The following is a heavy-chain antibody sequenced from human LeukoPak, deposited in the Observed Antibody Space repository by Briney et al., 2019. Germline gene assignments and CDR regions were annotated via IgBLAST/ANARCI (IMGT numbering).Heavy chain of an antibody. CDR1: GDSISTYY. CDR3: ARGTHSSSPIPLDY. CDR2: IHYSGST. J-gene: IGHJ4*02. V-gene: IGHV4-59*01. Sequence: SETLSLTRTVSGDSISTYYWSWIRQTPGKGLEWIGYIHYSGSTNYNPSLNSRVTISVDTSKNQFSLKVNSVTAADTAVYYCARGTHSSSPIPLDYWGQGTLVTVSS. D-gene: IGHD6-6*01.